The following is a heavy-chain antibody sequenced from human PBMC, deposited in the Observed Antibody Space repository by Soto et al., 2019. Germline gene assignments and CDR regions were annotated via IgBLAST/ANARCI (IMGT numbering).Heavy chain of an antibody. CDR2: IYYSGST. Sequence: QVQLQESGPGLVKPSETLSLTCTVSSGSISRDYWSWIRQPPGKGLEWIGYIYYSGSTSYDHSLKSRVPIPIDSSKTQFSLELRSVTAADTAVYYCAHTGAAGGGLWGQGTLVTVSS. CDR1: SGSISRDY. D-gene: IGHD2-2*02. CDR3: AHTGAAGGGL. V-gene: IGHV4-59*08. J-gene: IGHJ4*02.